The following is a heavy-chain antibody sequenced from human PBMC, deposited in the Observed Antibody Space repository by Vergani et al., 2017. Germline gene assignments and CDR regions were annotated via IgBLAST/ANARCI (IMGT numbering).Heavy chain of an antibody. J-gene: IGHJ4*02. Sequence: QVQLQESGPGLVKPSQTLSLTCTVSGGSISSGAYYWSWIRQHPGKGLEWIGYIYYSGRTYDNPSPKSRVTISVDTSKNQFSLKLNSVTAADTAVYYCARVNMFRGLVYFDYWGQGTQVTVSS. CDR1: GGSISSGAYY. V-gene: IGHV4-31*03. CDR3: ARVNMFRGLVYFDY. CDR2: IYYSGRT. D-gene: IGHD3-10*01.